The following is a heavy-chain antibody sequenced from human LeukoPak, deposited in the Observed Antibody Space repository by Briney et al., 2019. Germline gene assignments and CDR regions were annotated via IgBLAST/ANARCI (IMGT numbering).Heavy chain of an antibody. CDR1: GYTFTSYA. J-gene: IGHJ4*02. D-gene: IGHD6-13*01. CDR2: INAGNGNT. CDR3: ARDRSSSSWYYDDYYFDY. V-gene: IGHV1-3*03. Sequence: ASVKVSCKASGYTFTSYAMHWVRQAPGQRLEWMGWINAGNGNTKYLQEFQGRVTITRDTSASTAYMEPSSLRPEDMAVYYCARDRSSSSWYYDDYYFDYWGQGTLVTVSS.